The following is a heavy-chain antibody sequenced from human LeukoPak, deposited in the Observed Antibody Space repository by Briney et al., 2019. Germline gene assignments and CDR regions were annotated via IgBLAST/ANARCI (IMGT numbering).Heavy chain of an antibody. CDR3: ARGGTRYSSSWYSDEYFQH. D-gene: IGHD6-13*01. J-gene: IGHJ1*01. CDR2: IYYSGST. CDR1: GASVSNYD. Sequence: SETLSLTCTVSGASVSNYDWSWIRQPPGKGLEWIGYIYYSGSTNYNPSLKSRVTISVDTSKNQFSLKLTSVTAADTAMYYCARGGTRYSSSWYSDEYFQHWGQGTLVTVSS. V-gene: IGHV4-59*02.